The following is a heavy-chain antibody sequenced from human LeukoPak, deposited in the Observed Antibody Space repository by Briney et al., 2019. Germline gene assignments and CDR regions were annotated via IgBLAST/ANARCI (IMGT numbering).Heavy chain of an antibody. V-gene: IGHV4-4*02. D-gene: IGHD1-26*01. Sequence: SRTLSLTCGVSVGSISNTNWWTWARQPPAKGLDWIGEVNLQGSTNYNPSLKSRVTISVDTSKNQFSLKLSSVTAADTAVYYCARLTPYSGSPLGDYWGQGTLVTVSS. J-gene: IGHJ4*02. CDR1: VGSISNTNW. CDR3: ARLTPYSGSPLGDY. CDR2: VNLQGST.